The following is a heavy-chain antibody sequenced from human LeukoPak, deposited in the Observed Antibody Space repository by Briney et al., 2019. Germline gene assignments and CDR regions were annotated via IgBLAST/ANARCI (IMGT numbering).Heavy chain of an antibody. D-gene: IGHD2-21*01. V-gene: IGHV4-31*11. CDR2: ISNSGTT. J-gene: IGHJ3*02. CDR1: GXSVTSGGNY. CDR3: ARDVVVTSSPDAFDI. Sequence: SETLSLTCAVSGXSVTSGGNYWTWIRHHPGKGPEWIGYISNSGTTSYNPSLKSRVSISVDTSDNQFSLRLTSVTAADTAVYYCARDVVVTSSPDAFDIWGQGTMVTVSS.